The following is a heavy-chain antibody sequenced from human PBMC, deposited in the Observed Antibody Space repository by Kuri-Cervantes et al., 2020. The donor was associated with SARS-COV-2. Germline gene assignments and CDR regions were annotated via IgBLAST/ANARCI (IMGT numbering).Heavy chain of an antibody. Sequence: GSLRLSCVVSRGSISSGGHYWGWVRQPPGKGLEWIGSINYSGSTYYNPSLKSRVTISVDTSKNQFSLKLSSVTAADTAVYYCQVAAAGTGDYYYYYTMDVWGQGTTVTVSS. CDR2: INYSGST. J-gene: IGHJ6*02. CDR1: RGSISSGGHY. D-gene: IGHD6-13*01. V-gene: IGHV4-39*01. CDR3: QVAAAGTGDYYYYYTMDV.